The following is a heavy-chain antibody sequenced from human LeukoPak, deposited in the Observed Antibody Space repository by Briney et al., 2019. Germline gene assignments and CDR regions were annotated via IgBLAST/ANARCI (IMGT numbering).Heavy chain of an antibody. D-gene: IGHD1-1*01. CDR1: GFTFSSYG. Sequence: GGSLRLSCAASGFTFSSYGMHWVRQAPGKGLEWVAFIRSSGGINKYFADSVKGRFTISRDHSKDTLYLQMNSLRPEDTAVYYCAKVSSSNWAKYFQPGGQGTLVTVSS. CDR3: AKVSSSNWAKYFQP. V-gene: IGHV3-30*02. J-gene: IGHJ1*01. CDR2: IRSSGGINK.